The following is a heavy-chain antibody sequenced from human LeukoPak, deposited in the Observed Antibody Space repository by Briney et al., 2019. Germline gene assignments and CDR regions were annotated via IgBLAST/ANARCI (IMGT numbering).Heavy chain of an antibody. Sequence: SSETLSLTCTVSGGSISSYYWSWIRQPPGKGLEWIGYIYYSGSTNYNPSLKSRVTISVDTSKNQFSLKLSSVTAADAAVYYCARSGIAVAGYYFDYWGQGTLVTVSS. J-gene: IGHJ4*02. V-gene: IGHV4-59*08. CDR3: ARSGIAVAGYYFDY. CDR2: IYYSGST. D-gene: IGHD6-19*01. CDR1: GGSISSYY.